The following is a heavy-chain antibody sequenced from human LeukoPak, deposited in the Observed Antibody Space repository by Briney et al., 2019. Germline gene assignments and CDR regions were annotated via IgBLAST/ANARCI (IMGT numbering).Heavy chain of an antibody. J-gene: IGHJ6*03. CDR2: INHSGST. D-gene: IGHD6-13*01. CDR1: GGSFSGYY. CDR3: ARSVAAAGKITYYYYMDV. V-gene: IGHV4-34*01. Sequence: SETLSLTCAVYGGSFSGYYWSWIRQPPGKGLEWIGEINHSGSTNYNPSLKSRVTISVDTSKNQFSLKLSSVTAADTAVYYCARSVAAAGKITYYYYMDVWGKGTTVTVSS.